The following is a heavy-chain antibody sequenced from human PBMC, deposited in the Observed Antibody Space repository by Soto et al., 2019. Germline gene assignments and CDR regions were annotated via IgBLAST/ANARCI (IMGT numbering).Heavy chain of an antibody. D-gene: IGHD2-15*01. J-gene: IGHJ6*02. CDR3: ARGRSDTAGGSFGRRMDV. Sequence: QVQLQESGPGLVKSSETLSLICFVSGEALGSCQSYWNWIRHAPGKGLKWIGHTFVTGATKYSAPLKSRVTMSVDRSKGQICLTLSSVTAADSDTYFCARGRSDTAGGSFGRRMDVWGQGTTVTVSS. CDR2: TFVTGAT. CDR1: GEALGSCQSY. V-gene: IGHV4-61*01.